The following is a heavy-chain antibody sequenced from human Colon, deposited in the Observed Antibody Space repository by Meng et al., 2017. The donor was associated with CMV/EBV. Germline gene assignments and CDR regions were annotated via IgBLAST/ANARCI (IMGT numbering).Heavy chain of an antibody. Sequence: SGFPFSSYAMRWVRQAPGTGLEWVAVISYDGSNKSYADSVKGRFTISRDNSKNTLYLQMNSLRAEDTAVYYCARESYYDFWSGSVFDYWGQGTLVTVSS. J-gene: IGHJ4*02. CDR2: ISYDGSNK. V-gene: IGHV3-30*04. D-gene: IGHD3-3*01. CDR1: GFPFSSYA. CDR3: ARESYYDFWSGSVFDY.